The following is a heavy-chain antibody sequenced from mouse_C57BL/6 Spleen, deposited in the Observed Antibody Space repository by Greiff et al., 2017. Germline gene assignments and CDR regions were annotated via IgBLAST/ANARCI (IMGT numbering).Heavy chain of an antibody. CDR1: GYTFTSYW. Sequence: VQLQQSGAELAKPGASVKLSCKASGYTFTSYWMHWVKQRPGQGLEWIGYINPSSGYTKYNQKFKDKATLTADKSSSTAYMQLSSLTYEDSAVYYCAREAITTVVGVDYWGQGTSVTVSS. CDR2: INPSSGYT. D-gene: IGHD1-1*01. J-gene: IGHJ4*01. V-gene: IGHV1-7*01. CDR3: AREAITTVVGVDY.